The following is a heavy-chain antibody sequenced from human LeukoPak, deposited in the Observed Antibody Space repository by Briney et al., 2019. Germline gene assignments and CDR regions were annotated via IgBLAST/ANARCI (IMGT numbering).Heavy chain of an antibody. CDR1: GFTFSNYA. D-gene: IGHD2-21*02. CDR2: IRSKAYGGTT. Sequence: PGGSLRLSCAASGFTFSNYAMDWVRQAPGKGLEWVGFIRSKAYGGTTEYAASVKGRFTISRDDSKSIAYLQMNSLKTEDTAVYYCTRASHVVVTAIRDYWGQGTLVTVSS. V-gene: IGHV3-49*04. CDR3: TRASHVVVTAIRDY. J-gene: IGHJ4*02.